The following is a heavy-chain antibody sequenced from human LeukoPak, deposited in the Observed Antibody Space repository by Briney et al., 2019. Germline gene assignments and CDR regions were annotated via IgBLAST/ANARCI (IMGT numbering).Heavy chain of an antibody. CDR3: AKDLNWGGR. J-gene: IGHJ4*02. V-gene: IGHV3-15*01. CDR2: IKSKTDGGTT. Sequence: PGGSLRLSCAASGFTFSSYWMHWVRQAPGKGLEWVGRIKSKTDGGTTDYATTVKGRFTISRDNSKNTLYLQMNSLRAEDTAVYYCAKDLNWGGRWGQGTLVTVSS. CDR1: GFTFSSYW. D-gene: IGHD7-27*01.